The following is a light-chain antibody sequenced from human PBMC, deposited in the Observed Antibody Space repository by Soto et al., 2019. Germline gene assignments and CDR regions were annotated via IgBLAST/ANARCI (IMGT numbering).Light chain of an antibody. CDR3: CSYAGSNTFV. J-gene: IGLJ2*01. V-gene: IGLV2-23*02. Sequence: QSALTQPASVSGSPGQSITISCSGTSSDVGSYNLVSWYQQHPGKAPQLMIYEASKRPSGVSDRFSGSKSGNTASLTISGLQAEDVADYYCCSYAGSNTFVFGGGTKVTVL. CDR2: EAS. CDR1: SSDVGSYNL.